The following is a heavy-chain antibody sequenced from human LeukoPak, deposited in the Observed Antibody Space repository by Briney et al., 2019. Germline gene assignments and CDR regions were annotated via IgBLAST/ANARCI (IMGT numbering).Heavy chain of an antibody. CDR1: GYTFTSYG. CDR3: ARWDSAGSPYDY. CDR2: ISAYNGNT. Sequence: ASVKVSCKASGYTFTSYGISWVRRAPGQGLEWMGWISAYNGNTNYAQKLQGRVTMTTDTSTSTAYMELRSLRSDDTAVYYCARWDSAGSPYDYWGQGTLVTVSS. V-gene: IGHV1-18*01. D-gene: IGHD1-26*01. J-gene: IGHJ4*02.